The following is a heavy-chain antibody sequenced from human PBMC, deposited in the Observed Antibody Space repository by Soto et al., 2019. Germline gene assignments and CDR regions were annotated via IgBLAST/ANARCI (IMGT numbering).Heavy chain of an antibody. Sequence: EVQLVESGGGLVQPGGSLRLSCAASGFNFSSYSMNWVRQAPGKGLVWVSYISSGSRTIYYVDSVKGRFTISRDNDKKSLNLQMNSLRDEDTAMYYWARDTADMVLVPAARGGCPSAYCYCGLDVWGQGTTVTVSS. V-gene: IGHV3-48*02. D-gene: IGHD2-2*01. CDR3: ARDTADMVLVPAARGGCPSAYCYCGLDV. J-gene: IGHJ6*02. CDR2: ISSGSRTI. CDR1: GFNFSSYS.